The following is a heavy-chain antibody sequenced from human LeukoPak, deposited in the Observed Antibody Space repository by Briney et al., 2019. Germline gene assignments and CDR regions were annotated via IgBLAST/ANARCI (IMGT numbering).Heavy chain of an antibody. CDR2: IYLGDSDT. J-gene: IGHJ4*02. Sequence: GESLKISCKGSEDSFTTYWIGWVRQMPGKGLDWMGIIYLGDSDTRYSPSFPGQVTISADKSINTAYLQWSSLKASDTAMYYCVRHRNWNYDYWGQGTLVTVSS. CDR1: EDSFTTYW. D-gene: IGHD1-1*01. CDR3: VRHRNWNYDY. V-gene: IGHV5-51*01.